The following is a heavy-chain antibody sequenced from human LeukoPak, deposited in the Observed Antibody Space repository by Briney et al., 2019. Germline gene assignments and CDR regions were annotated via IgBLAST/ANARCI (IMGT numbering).Heavy chain of an antibody. CDR3: AGYDFWSGYHTFDY. J-gene: IGHJ4*02. CDR2: ISSSGSTI. CDR1: GFIFSSYE. V-gene: IGHV3-48*03. D-gene: IGHD3-3*01. Sequence: GGSLRLSCAASGFIFSSYEMNWVRQAPGKGLEWVSYISSSGSTIYYADSVKGRFTISRDNAKNSLYLQMNSLRAEDTAVYYCAGYDFWSGYHTFDYWGQGTLVTVSS.